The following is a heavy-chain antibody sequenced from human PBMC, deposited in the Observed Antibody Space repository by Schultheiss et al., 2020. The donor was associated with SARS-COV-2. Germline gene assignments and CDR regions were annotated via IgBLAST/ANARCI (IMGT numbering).Heavy chain of an antibody. CDR2: IYYSGST. J-gene: IGHJ4*02. CDR3: ARDHNYYGSGPFDT. D-gene: IGHD3-10*01. V-gene: IGHV4-59*01. CDR1: GGSISSYY. Sequence: TLSLTCTVSGGSISSYYWSWIRQPPGKGLEWIGYIYYSGSTNYNPSLKSRVTISVDTSKNQFSLKLSSVTAADTAVYYCARDHNYYGSGPFDTWGQGTLVTVSS.